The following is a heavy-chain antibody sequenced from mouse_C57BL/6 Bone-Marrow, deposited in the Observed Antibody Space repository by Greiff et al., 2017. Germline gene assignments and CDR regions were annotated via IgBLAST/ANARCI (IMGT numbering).Heavy chain of an antibody. CDR3: ARLEFDGSSRDWYVDV. J-gene: IGHJ1*03. Sequence: VQLQQSGPELVKPGASVKLSCKASGYTFTSYDINWVKQRPGQGLEWIGWIYPRDGSTKSNEKFKGQATLTVDTSSSTAYMELHSLTSEDSAVYFCARLEFDGSSRDWYVDVWGTGTTVTVSS. D-gene: IGHD1-1*01. CDR1: GYTFTSYD. CDR2: IYPRDGST. V-gene: IGHV1-85*01.